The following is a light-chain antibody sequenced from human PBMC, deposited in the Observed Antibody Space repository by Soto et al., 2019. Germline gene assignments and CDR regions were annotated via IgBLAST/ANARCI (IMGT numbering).Light chain of an antibody. J-gene: IGKJ2*01. Sequence: EIVLTQSPGTLSLSPGERATLSCRASQTMTRASVAWYQQKPGQAPRLLIYAASYRATGISDRFSGSGSGTDFSLTISRLEPEDSAVYYCHQYHSPPQTFGQGTKVEIK. CDR1: QTMTRAS. CDR3: HQYHSPPQT. V-gene: IGKV3-20*01. CDR2: AAS.